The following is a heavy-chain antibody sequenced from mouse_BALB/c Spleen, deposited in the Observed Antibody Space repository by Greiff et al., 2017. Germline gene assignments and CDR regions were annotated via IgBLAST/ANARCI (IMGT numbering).Heavy chain of an antibody. Sequence: EVKLMESGGGLVKPGGSLKLSCAASGFTFSSYAMSWVRQTPEKRLEWVASISSGGSTYYPDSVKGRFTISRDNARNILYLQMSSLRSEDTAMYYCARVYYGNYLWGQGTLVTVSA. J-gene: IGHJ3*02. CDR2: ISSGGST. V-gene: IGHV5-6-5*01. CDR3: ARVYYGNYL. D-gene: IGHD2-1*01. CDR1: GFTFSSYA.